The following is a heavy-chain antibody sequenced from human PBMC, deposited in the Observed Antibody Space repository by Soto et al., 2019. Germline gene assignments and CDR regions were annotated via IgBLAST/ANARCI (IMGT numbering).Heavy chain of an antibody. V-gene: IGHV3-7*05. J-gene: IGHJ6*02. CDR1: GFTFRTYW. D-gene: IGHD5-18*01. CDR2: INLDGSEK. CDR3: ARDGSTSWYSYDYHGMDV. Sequence: EVQLVESGGGLVQPGGSLRLSCAASGFTFRTYWLSWVRQVPGKGLEWVANINLDGSEKHYVDSVKGRFTISRDNARNSLYLQMSGLRAEDTALYYCARDGSTSWYSYDYHGMDVWGQGTTVTVSS.